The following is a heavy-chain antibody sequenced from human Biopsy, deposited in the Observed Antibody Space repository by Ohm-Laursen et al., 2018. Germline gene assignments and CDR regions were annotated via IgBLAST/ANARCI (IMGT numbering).Heavy chain of an antibody. V-gene: IGHV1-18*01. D-gene: IGHD1-26*01. CDR2: ISTYNGNT. J-gene: IGHJ5*02. CDR1: GYTFSSYG. Sequence: SVKVSCKASGYTFSSYGINWVRQAPGQGLEWLGWISTYNGNTNYAQNLQGRVTMTTDTSTSTAYMELSSLTSDDTAVYFCARGEGSSWFDPWGHGTLVTVSS. CDR3: ARGEGSSWFDP.